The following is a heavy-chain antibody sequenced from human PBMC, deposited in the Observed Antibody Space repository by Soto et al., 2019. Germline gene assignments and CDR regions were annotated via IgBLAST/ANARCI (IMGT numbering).Heavy chain of an antibody. Sequence: SETLSLTCAVYGGSFSGYYWSWIRQPPGKGLEWIGEINHSGSTNYNPSLKSRVTISVDTSKNQFSLKLSSVTAADTAVYYCARARIFGVVIILYYGMDVWGQGTTVTVSS. V-gene: IGHV4-34*01. J-gene: IGHJ6*02. D-gene: IGHD3-3*01. CDR2: INHSGST. CDR3: ARARIFGVVIILYYGMDV. CDR1: GGSFSGYY.